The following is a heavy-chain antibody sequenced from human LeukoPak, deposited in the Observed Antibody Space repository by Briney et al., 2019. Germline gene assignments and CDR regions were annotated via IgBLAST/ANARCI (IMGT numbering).Heavy chain of an antibody. D-gene: IGHD3-22*01. CDR1: GFSFDDYG. V-gene: IGHV3-20*04. Sequence: PGGSLRLSCAASGFSFDDYGLTWVRHAPGKGLDWVSGINWNGDSTDYADSVKGRFTISRDNAKNSLYLQMNSLGAEDTALYYCARDLRVVITGSFDSWGQGTLVTVSS. CDR2: INWNGDST. J-gene: IGHJ4*02. CDR3: ARDLRVVITGSFDS.